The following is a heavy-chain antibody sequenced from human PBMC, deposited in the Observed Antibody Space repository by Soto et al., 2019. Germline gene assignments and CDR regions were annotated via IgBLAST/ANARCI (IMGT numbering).Heavy chain of an antibody. J-gene: IGHJ5*02. CDR1: GFTFSGYA. V-gene: IGHV3-23*01. D-gene: IGHD2-2*02. Sequence: PGGSLRLSCAASGFTFSGYAMSWVRQAPGKGLEWVSAISGSGGSTYYADSVKGRFTISRDNSKNTLYLQMSSLRAEDTAVYYCAKAAKLEYPGPDWFDPWGQGTLVTV. CDR3: AKAAKLEYPGPDWFDP. CDR2: ISGSGGST.